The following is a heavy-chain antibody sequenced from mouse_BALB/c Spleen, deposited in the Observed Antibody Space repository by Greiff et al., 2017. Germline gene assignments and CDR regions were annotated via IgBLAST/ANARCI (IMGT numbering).Heavy chain of an antibody. D-gene: IGHD2-14*01. J-gene: IGHJ2*01. CDR2: INSNGGST. V-gene: IGHV5-6-2*01. Sequence: EVKLVESGGGLVQPGGSLKLSCAASGFTFSSYYMSWVRQTPEKRLELVAAINSNGGSTYYPDTVKGRFTISRDNAKNTLYLQMSSLKSEDTALYYCARRLDYRFDYWGQGTTLTVSS. CDR1: GFTFSSYY. CDR3: ARRLDYRFDY.